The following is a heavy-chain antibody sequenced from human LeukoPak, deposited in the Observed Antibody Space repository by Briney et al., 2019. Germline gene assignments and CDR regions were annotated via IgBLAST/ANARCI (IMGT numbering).Heavy chain of an antibody. Sequence: SETLSLTCAVSGGSISNYYWSWIRQPAGKGLEWIGRVYSSGSTNYNPSLTGRVTMSVDTSKNQFSLNLSSVTAADTAVYFCARGDGDYRGYFDSWGRGTLVSVSS. J-gene: IGHJ4*02. V-gene: IGHV4-4*07. CDR1: GGSISNYY. CDR2: VYSSGST. D-gene: IGHD4-17*01. CDR3: ARGDGDYRGYFDS.